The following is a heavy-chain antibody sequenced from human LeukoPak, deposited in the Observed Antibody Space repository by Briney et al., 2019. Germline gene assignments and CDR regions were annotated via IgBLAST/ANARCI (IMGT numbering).Heavy chain of an antibody. Sequence: SETLSLTCTVSGGSVSSGSYCWSWIRQPPGTGLEWIGYIYYSGSTNYNPSLKSRVTISVDTSKNQFSLKLSSVTAADTAVYYCARSGSRVLPAAIWGQGTLVTVSS. J-gene: IGHJ4*02. CDR3: ARSGSRVLPAAI. CDR1: GGSVSSGSYC. CDR2: IYYSGST. V-gene: IGHV4-61*01. D-gene: IGHD2-2*01.